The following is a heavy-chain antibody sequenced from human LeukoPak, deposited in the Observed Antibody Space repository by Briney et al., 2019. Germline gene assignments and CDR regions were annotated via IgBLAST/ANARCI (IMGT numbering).Heavy chain of an antibody. CDR2: IRQDGSEK. V-gene: IGHV3-7*01. CDR1: GFTFSDYW. J-gene: IGHJ4*02. Sequence: PGGSLRLSCAASGFTFSDYWMTWVRQAPGKGLEWEANIRQDGSEKYHVDSVKGRFTISRDNAKNSVYLQMNSLRAEDTAVYYCARGPRYGYWGQGTLVTVSS. D-gene: IGHD3-16*01. CDR3: ARGPRYGY.